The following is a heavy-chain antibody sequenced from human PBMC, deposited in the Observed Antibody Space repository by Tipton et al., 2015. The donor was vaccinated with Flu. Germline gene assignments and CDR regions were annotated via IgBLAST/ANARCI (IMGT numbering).Heavy chain of an antibody. V-gene: IGHV4-34*01. CDR2: INHSGST. J-gene: IGHJ4*02. D-gene: IGHD4-11*01. CDR3: AGGGRTTVTPDY. Sequence: TLSLTCAVYGGSFSGYYWSWIRQPPGKGLEWIGEINHSGSTNYNPSLKSRVTISVDTSKNQFSLKLSSVTAADTAVYYCAGGGRTTVTPDYWGQGTLVTVSS. CDR1: GGSFSGYY.